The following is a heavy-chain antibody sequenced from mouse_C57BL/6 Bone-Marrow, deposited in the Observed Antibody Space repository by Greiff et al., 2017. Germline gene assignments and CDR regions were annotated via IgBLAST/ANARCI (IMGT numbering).Heavy chain of an antibody. CDR1: GYTFTSYT. CDR2: INPSSGYT. CDR3: AKQNYYYAMDY. Sequence: QVHVKQSGAELARPGASVKMSCKASGYTFTSYTMHWVKQRPGQGLEWIGYINPSSGYTKYNQKFKDKATLTADKSSSTAYMQLSSLTSEDSAVYYCAKQNYYYAMDYWGQRTSDTVSS. J-gene: IGHJ4*01. V-gene: IGHV1-4*01. D-gene: IGHD1-1*01.